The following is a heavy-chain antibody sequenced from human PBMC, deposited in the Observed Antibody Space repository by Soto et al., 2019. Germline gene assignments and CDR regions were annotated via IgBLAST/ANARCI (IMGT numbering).Heavy chain of an antibody. CDR3: ARGNHRWLQLWYFDL. V-gene: IGHV1-69*12. CDR2: IIPIFGTA. D-gene: IGHD5-12*01. CDR1: GGTFSSYT. J-gene: IGHJ2*01. Sequence: QVQLVQSGAEVKKPGSSVTVSCKASGGTFSSYTISWVRQAPGQGLEWMGGIIPIFGTANYAQKFQGRVKIPADESTSTADMELSSLRSEDTAVYYCARGNHRWLQLWYFDLWGRGTLVTVSS.